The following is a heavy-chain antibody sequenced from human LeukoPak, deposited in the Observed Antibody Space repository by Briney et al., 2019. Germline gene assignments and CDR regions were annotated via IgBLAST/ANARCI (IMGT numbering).Heavy chain of an antibody. CDR1: GGSISSYY. CDR3: ASYPKYYGSEGWVAFDI. V-gene: IGHV4-39*07. Sequence: SETLSLTCTVSGGSISSYYWGWIRQPPGKGLEWIGSIYYSGSTYYNPSLKSRVTISVDTSKNQFSLKLSSVTAADTAVYYCASYPKYYGSEGWVAFDIWGLGTMVTVSS. J-gene: IGHJ3*02. CDR2: IYYSGST. D-gene: IGHD3-10*01.